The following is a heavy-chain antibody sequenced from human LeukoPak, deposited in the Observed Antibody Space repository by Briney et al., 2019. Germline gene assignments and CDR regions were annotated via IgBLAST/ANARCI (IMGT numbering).Heavy chain of an antibody. J-gene: IGHJ4*02. V-gene: IGHV3-74*01. CDR1: GITFSDYW. CDR2: ISGDGSRI. D-gene: IGHD2-21*01. CDR3: AKGVPSITWLNDY. Sequence: GGSLRLSCAASGITFSDYWMHWVRQAPGKGPVWVSRISGDGSRITYADSVRGRFTISRDNSKNTLYLQMNSLRPEDTAVYYCAKGVPSITWLNDYWGQGTLVTVSS.